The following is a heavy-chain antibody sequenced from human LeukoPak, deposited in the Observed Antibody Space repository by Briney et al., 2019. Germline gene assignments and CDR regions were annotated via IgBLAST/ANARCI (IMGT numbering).Heavy chain of an antibody. V-gene: IGHV4-59*01. CDR1: GGSISSYY. Sequence: SETLSLTCTVSGGSISSYYWSWIRQPPGKGLEWIGYIYYSGSTNYNPSLKSRVTISVDTSKNQFSLKPSSVTAADTAVYYCARSDGYGLVGIWGQGTMVTVSS. J-gene: IGHJ3*02. D-gene: IGHD3-10*01. CDR3: ARSDGYGLVGI. CDR2: IYYSGST.